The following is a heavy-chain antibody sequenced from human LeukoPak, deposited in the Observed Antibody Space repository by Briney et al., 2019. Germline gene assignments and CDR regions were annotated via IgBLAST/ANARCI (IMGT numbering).Heavy chain of an antibody. V-gene: IGHV3-48*01. J-gene: IGHJ6*03. D-gene: IGHD6-13*01. CDR3: ARGYSSSWSTYYYYMDV. CDR1: GFTYSSYS. Sequence: GGSLRLSCAASGFTYSSYSMNWVRQAPGKGLEWVSYISGSSSTIYYADSVKGRFTISRDNAKNSLYLQMNSLRAEDTAVYYCARGYSSSWSTYYYYMDVWGKGTTVTVSS. CDR2: ISGSSSTI.